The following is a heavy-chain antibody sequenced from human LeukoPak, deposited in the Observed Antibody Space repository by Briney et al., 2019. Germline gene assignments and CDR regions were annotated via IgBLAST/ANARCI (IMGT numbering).Heavy chain of an antibody. CDR3: ASFIVAVAVMDV. D-gene: IGHD6-19*01. CDR2: IYYSGST. Sequence: SETLSPTCTVSGGSISSSSYYWGWIRQPPGKGLEWIGSIYYSGSTYYNPSLKSRVTISVDTSKNQFSLKLSSVTAADTAVYYCASFIVAVAVMDVWGKGTTVTVSS. CDR1: GGSISSSSYY. V-gene: IGHV4-39*07. J-gene: IGHJ6*03.